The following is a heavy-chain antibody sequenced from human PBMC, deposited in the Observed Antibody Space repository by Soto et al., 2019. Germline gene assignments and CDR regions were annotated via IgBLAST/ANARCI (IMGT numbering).Heavy chain of an antibody. Sequence: EVQLLESGGGLVQPGGSLRLSCAASGFTFSSYAMTWVRQAPGKGLEWVSAISGSGGSTYYADSVKGRFTIARDNSKNTLYLQKTSLRAEDTAVYYCAKRATVTQGYYYGMDAWGQGTAVTVSS. D-gene: IGHD4-4*01. V-gene: IGHV3-23*01. CDR3: AKRATVTQGYYYGMDA. J-gene: IGHJ6*02. CDR1: GFTFSSYA. CDR2: ISGSGGST.